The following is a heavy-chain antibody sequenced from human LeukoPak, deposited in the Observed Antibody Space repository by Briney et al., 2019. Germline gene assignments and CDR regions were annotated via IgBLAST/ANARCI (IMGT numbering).Heavy chain of an antibody. V-gene: IGHV1-69*06. CDR3: ARTRPGIVATTYGPYYMDV. J-gene: IGHJ6*03. D-gene: IGHD5-12*01. CDR2: IIPIFGTS. Sequence: SVKVSCKASGGTFSSYAISWVRQAPGQGLEWMGGIIPIFGTSNYAQKFQGRVTITADKSTNTAYMELSSLRSEDTVVYYCARTRPGIVATTYGPYYMDVWGKGTTVTVSS. CDR1: GGTFSSYA.